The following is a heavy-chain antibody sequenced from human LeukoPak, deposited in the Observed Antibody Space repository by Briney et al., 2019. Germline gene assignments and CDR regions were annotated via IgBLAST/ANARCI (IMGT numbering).Heavy chain of an antibody. J-gene: IGHJ4*02. CDR2: IYYSGST. CDR3: AREAIVVVPAAIDPLFDY. CDR1: GGSISSYY. Sequence: SETLSLTCTVSGGSISSYYWSWIRQPPGKGLEWIGYIYYSGSTNYNPSLKSRVTISVDSSKNQFSLKLSSVTAADTAVYYCAREAIVVVPAAIDPLFDYWGQGTLVTVSS. V-gene: IGHV4-59*12. D-gene: IGHD2-2*02.